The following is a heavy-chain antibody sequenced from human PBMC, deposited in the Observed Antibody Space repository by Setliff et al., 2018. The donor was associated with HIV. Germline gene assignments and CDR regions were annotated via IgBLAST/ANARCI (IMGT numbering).Heavy chain of an antibody. D-gene: IGHD5-12*01. CDR2: IYYNGST. V-gene: IGHV4-31*03. J-gene: IGHJ4*02. Sequence: SETLSLTCTVSGGSISSSGFYWTWIRQHQGRGLEWIGYIYYNGSTYYNPSLKSRVTISVDKSKNQFSLKLSSVTAADTAVYYCARDRPYSGYPDWGQGTLVTVSS. CDR1: GGSISSSGFY. CDR3: ARDRPYSGYPD.